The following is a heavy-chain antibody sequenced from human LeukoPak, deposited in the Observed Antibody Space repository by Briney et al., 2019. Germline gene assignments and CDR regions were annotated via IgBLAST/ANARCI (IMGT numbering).Heavy chain of an antibody. Sequence: PGGSLRLSCAASGFTFSNYVMSWVRQAPGKGLEWVSSISGSGDNAYYANSVKGRYTISRDLSKNTLYLQMNSLKAEDTAVYYCAKGGPDDLWGQGTLVTVSS. CDR1: GFTFSNYV. V-gene: IGHV3-23*01. J-gene: IGHJ5*02. CDR3: AKGGPDDL. D-gene: IGHD3-10*01. CDR2: ISGSGDNA.